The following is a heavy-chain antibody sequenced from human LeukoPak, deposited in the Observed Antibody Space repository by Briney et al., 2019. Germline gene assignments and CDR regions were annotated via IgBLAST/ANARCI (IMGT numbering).Heavy chain of an antibody. CDR3: ARVRVINFYYYGMDV. D-gene: IGHD3-16*02. Sequence: SETLSLTCAVYGGSSSGYYWSWIRQPPGKGLEWIGEINHSGSTNYNPSLKSRVTISVDTSKNQFSLKLSSVTAADTAVYYCARVRVINFYYYGMDVWGKGTTVTVSS. J-gene: IGHJ6*04. CDR2: INHSGST. CDR1: GGSSSGYY. V-gene: IGHV4-34*01.